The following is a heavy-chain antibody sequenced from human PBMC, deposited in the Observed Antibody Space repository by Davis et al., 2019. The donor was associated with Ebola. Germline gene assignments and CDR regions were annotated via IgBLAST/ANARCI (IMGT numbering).Heavy chain of an antibody. V-gene: IGHV4-59*11. CDR1: RGSISSHF. J-gene: IGHJ6*02. CDR3: ARQPRSTRSPEYCHGLDV. Sequence: PSETLSLTCAVSRGSISSHFWSWIRQSPGQGLEWIGSIFYTGSTDLNPSLRSRVTLSVDRPKNQFSLNLTSVTAADTAVYFCARQPRSTRSPEYCHGLDVWGQGTTVVVSS. CDR2: IFYTGST. D-gene: IGHD2-15*01.